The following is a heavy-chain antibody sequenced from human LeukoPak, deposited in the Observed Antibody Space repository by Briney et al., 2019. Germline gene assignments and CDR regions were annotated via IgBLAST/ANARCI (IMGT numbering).Heavy chain of an antibody. CDR3: ARDPAGRRYCSSTSCRASLFDP. CDR2: INPNSGGT. CDR1: GYTFTGYY. Sequence: GASVKVSCKASGYTFTGYYMHWVRQAPGQGLEWMGWINPNSGGTNYAKKFQGRVTMTRDTSISTAYMELSRLRSDDTAVYYCARDPAGRRYCSSTSCRASLFDPWGQGTLVTVSS. D-gene: IGHD2-2*01. V-gene: IGHV1-2*02. J-gene: IGHJ5*02.